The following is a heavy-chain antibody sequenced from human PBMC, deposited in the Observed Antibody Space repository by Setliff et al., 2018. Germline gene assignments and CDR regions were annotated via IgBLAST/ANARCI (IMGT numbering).Heavy chain of an antibody. CDR2: IMPKFGTP. CDR3: ARKAITGSTRKYYYYMDV. Sequence: SVKVSCKASGFTFTAHYLWWVRQARGQGLEWMGGIMPKFGTPNRSQKFQGRVTITAGESTSTAYMELSSLGSYDTAVYYCARKAITGSTRKYYYYMDVWGQGTTVTVSS. V-gene: IGHV1-69*13. J-gene: IGHJ6*03. D-gene: IGHD1-7*01. CDR1: GFTFTAHY.